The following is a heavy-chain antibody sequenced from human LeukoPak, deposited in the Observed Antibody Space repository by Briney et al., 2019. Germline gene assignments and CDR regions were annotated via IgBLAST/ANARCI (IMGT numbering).Heavy chain of an antibody. Sequence: GGSLRLSCAASGSTFSSHTMNWVRQAPGKGLEWVSSISSSSTYIYYADSVKGRFTISRDNAKSSLFLQMNSLRAEDTAVYYCAKVQDGSSWYEYFQHWGQGTLVTVSS. J-gene: IGHJ1*01. CDR3: AKVQDGSSWYEYFQH. CDR1: GSTFSSHT. V-gene: IGHV3-21*01. D-gene: IGHD6-13*01. CDR2: ISSSSTYI.